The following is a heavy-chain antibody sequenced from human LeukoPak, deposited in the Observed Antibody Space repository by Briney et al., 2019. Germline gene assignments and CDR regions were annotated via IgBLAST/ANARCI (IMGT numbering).Heavy chain of an antibody. Sequence: GGSLRLSCAASGFTFSSYWMSWVRQAPGKGLEWVANIKQDGSEKYYVDSVKGRFTISRDNAKNSLCLQMNSLRGEDTAVYYCARDKVGGSMAGSNFDYWGQGTLVTVSS. CDR3: ARDKVGGSMAGSNFDY. D-gene: IGHD6-19*01. V-gene: IGHV3-7*01. CDR1: GFTFSSYW. CDR2: IKQDGSEK. J-gene: IGHJ4*02.